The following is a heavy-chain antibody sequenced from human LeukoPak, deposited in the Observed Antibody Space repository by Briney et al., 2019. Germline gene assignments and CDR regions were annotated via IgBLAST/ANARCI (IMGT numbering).Heavy chain of an antibody. CDR1: GFTFSSYA. J-gene: IGHJ4*02. D-gene: IGHD6-19*01. V-gene: IGHV3-23*01. CDR2: ISGSGGTT. Sequence: TGGSLRLSCAASGFTFSSYAMSWVRQAPGKGLEWVSAISGSGGTTYYADSVKGRFTISRDNSKNTLYLQLNSLRTEDTAVYYCAKESSSAWSNFDCWGQGTLVTVSS. CDR3: AKESSSAWSNFDC.